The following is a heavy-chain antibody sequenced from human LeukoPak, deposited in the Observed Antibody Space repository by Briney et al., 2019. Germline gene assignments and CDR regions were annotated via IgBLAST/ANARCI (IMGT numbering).Heavy chain of an antibody. CDR2: ICCSGDST. J-gene: IGHJ4*02. Sequence: GGSLRLSCAASGFTFSSYAMGWVRPAPGKGLEWVSAICCSGDSTYYADSVKGRFTISRDNSKNTLYLQMNSLRAEDTAVYYCAKEAGCSSTSCYVPFDYWGQGTLVTVSS. CDR1: GFTFSSYA. D-gene: IGHD2-2*01. CDR3: AKEAGCSSTSCYVPFDY. V-gene: IGHV3-23*01.